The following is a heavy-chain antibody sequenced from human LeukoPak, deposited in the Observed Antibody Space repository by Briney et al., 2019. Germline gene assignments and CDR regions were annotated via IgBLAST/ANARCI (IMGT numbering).Heavy chain of an antibody. V-gene: IGHV1-2*02. CDR3: ARPLDYGDYL. Sequence: RASVTVSCKASGYTFTGYYMHWVRQAPGQGLQWMGWINPNSGGTNYEQKFQGRVTMTRDTSISTAYMALTRLRSDDTAVYYCARPLDYGDYLWGQGTLVTVSS. D-gene: IGHD4-17*01. CDR1: GYTFTGYY. J-gene: IGHJ5*02. CDR2: INPNSGGT.